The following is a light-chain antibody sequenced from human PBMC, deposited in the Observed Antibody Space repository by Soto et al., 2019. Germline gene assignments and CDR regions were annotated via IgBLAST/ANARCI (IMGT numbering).Light chain of an antibody. V-gene: IGKV1-27*01. CDR1: QGISNY. CDR3: QTYNNAPLT. Sequence: DIQMTQSPSSLSASVGDRVTITCRASQGISNYLAWYQQKPGKVPKLVIYGASALHSGVPSRFSGSGSGTAFTLTISSLQPEDVATYYCQTYNNAPLTFGGGTRVEIK. J-gene: IGKJ4*01. CDR2: GAS.